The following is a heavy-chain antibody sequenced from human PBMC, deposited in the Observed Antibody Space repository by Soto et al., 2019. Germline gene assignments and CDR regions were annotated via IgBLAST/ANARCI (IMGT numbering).Heavy chain of an antibody. Sequence: GGSLRLSCAASGFTFSSYAMSWVRQAPGKGLEWVSAISGSGGSTYYADSVKGRFTISRDNSKNTLYLQMNSLRAEDTAVYYCANMYSSGWYGYWGQGTLVTVSS. J-gene: IGHJ4*02. CDR2: ISGSGGST. D-gene: IGHD6-19*01. CDR3: ANMYSSGWYGY. V-gene: IGHV3-23*01. CDR1: GFTFSSYA.